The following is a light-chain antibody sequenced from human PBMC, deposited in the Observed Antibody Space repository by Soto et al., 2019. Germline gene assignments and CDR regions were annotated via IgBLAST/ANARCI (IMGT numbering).Light chain of an antibody. J-gene: IGKJ3*01. V-gene: IGKV3-15*01. CDR2: GAS. Sequence: DIVMTQSPATMSVSPGERATLSCRASQTISSNLAWYQQKPGQTPRLLIYGASTRAPGIPARFSGSGSGTDFTLTITRLQSEDFAVYYCQQYNNWPPFTFGPGNKLDIK. CDR1: QTISSN. CDR3: QQYNNWPPFT.